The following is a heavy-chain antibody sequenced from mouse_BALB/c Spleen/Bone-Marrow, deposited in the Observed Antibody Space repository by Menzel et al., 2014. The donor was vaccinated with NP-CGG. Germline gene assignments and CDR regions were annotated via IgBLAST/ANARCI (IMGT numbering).Heavy chain of an antibody. CDR2: IDPAKGNT. CDR1: GFNIKDTY. Sequence: VHLQQSGAYIVKPGASGKLSCRSSGFNIKDTYMHCVTQRPQQALEWGGRIDPAKGNTKYDPKFQGNATITADTSSNTAYLQLSSLTSEDTVVYYCARYYYGSSYAMDYWGQGTSVTVSS. V-gene: IGHV14-3*02. CDR3: ARYYYGSSYAMDY. D-gene: IGHD1-1*01. J-gene: IGHJ4*01.